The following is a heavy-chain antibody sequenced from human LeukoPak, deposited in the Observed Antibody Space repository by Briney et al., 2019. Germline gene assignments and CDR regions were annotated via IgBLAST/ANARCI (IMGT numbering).Heavy chain of an antibody. CDR2: IKQDGSEK. Sequence: GGSLRLSCAASGFTCSSYWMRWVRQAPGKGREGGANIKQDGSEKYYVDSVKGRFTTSRDNAKNSLSLQMTSLSAEDTAVYYCARDDCIGCLDYWGQGTLVTVSS. V-gene: IGHV3-7*01. CDR1: GFTCSSYW. J-gene: IGHJ4*02. CDR3: ARDDCIGCLDY. D-gene: IGHD3-22*01.